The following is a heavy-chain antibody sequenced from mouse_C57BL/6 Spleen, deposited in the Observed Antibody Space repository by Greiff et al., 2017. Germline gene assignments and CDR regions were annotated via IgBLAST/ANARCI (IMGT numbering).Heavy chain of an antibody. D-gene: IGHD2-3*01. CDR1: GFTFSDYG. J-gene: IGHJ3*01. V-gene: IGHV5-17*01. Sequence: DVKLVESGGGLVKPGGSLKLSCAASGFTFSDYGMHWVRQAPEKGLEWVAYISSGSSTIYYADKVKGRFTISRDNAKNTLFLQMTSLRSEDTAMYYCARDGYSAWFAYWGQGTLVTVSA. CDR3: ARDGYSAWFAY. CDR2: ISSGSSTI.